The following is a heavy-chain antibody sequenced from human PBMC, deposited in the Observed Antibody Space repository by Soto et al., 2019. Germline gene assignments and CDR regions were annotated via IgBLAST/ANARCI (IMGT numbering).Heavy chain of an antibody. Sequence: SETLSLTCTVSGGSISSGGYYWSWIRQHPGKGLEWIGYIYYSGSTYYNPSLKSRVTISVDTSKNQFSLRLSSVTAADTAVYYCARDYGVASLGFYYGMDFWGQGTTVTVSS. CDR1: GGSISSGGYY. CDR2: IYYSGST. D-gene: IGHD3-3*01. CDR3: ARDYGVASLGFYYGMDF. J-gene: IGHJ6*02. V-gene: IGHV4-31*03.